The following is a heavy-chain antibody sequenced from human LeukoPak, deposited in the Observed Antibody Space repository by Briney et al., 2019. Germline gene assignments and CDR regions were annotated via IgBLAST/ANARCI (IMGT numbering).Heavy chain of an antibody. CDR2: IYHSGDT. D-gene: IGHD3-9*01. Sequence: PSETLSLTCIVSGYSITSGYYWGWIRQPPGKGLEWIGSIYHSGDTYYNPSLKSRVTISVDTSKNQFSLKPSSVTAADTAVYYCARGDDILTGFVYWGQGTLVTVSS. V-gene: IGHV4-38-2*02. CDR1: GYSITSGYY. J-gene: IGHJ4*02. CDR3: ARGDDILTGFVY.